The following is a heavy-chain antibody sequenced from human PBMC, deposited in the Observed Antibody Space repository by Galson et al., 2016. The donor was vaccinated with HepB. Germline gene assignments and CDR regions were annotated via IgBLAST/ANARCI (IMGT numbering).Heavy chain of an antibody. V-gene: IGHV3-11*04. CDR3: ASERLDGSGYSYPDAFEI. Sequence: SLRLSCAASGFTFSDYFMAWIRQPPGKGLEWVSHIRYSGDPMSYADSVMGRFTVSRDNAKNSLYLQMNNLRAEDTALYYCASERLDGSGYSYPDAFEIWGLGTMVTVSS. CDR2: IRYSGDPM. D-gene: IGHD3-22*01. J-gene: IGHJ3*02. CDR1: GFTFSDYF.